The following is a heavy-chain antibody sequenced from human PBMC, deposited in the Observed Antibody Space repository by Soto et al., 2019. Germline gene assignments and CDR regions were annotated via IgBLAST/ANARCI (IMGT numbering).Heavy chain of an antibody. Sequence: GASVKVSCKASGYTFTGYYMHWVRQAPGQGLEWMGWINPNSGGTNYAQKFQGWVTMTRDTSISTAYMELSRLRSDDTAVYYCARSPPYSGYDQTPLLFDFRGQGTLVTVSS. CDR3: ARSPPYSGYDQTPLLFDF. D-gene: IGHD5-12*01. CDR2: INPNSGGT. J-gene: IGHJ4*02. V-gene: IGHV1-2*04. CDR1: GYTFTGYY.